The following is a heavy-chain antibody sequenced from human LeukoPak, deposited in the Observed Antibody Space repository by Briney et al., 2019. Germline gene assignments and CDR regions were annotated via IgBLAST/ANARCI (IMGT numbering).Heavy chain of an antibody. J-gene: IGHJ4*02. D-gene: IGHD3-10*01. CDR3: AKDKFDGSGSYYFDH. Sequence: GGSLSPSCAASGFTFTGFAFNWVRQFPGQGLGGLPFISWDGGRTYYADSVKCRFTISRDNSKNSLYLQMNSLRTEDTALYYCAKDKFDGSGSYYFDHWGQGTLVTVSS. V-gene: IGHV3-43D*03. CDR2: ISWDGGRT. CDR1: GFTFTGFA.